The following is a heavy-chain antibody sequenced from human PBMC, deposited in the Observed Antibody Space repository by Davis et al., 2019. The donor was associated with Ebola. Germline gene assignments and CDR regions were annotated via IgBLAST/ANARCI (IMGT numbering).Heavy chain of an antibody. D-gene: IGHD5-18*01. J-gene: IGHJ3*02. CDR2: IIPMFGTT. CDR1: GGTFSTYT. V-gene: IGHV1-69*13. CDR3: ASLTGGYSYGYDSFDI. Sequence: SVKVSCKASGGTFSTYTISWVRQAPGQGLEWMGGIIPMFGTTTYTQKFQGRVTITADESTSTAYMGLSSLRSEDTAVYYCASLTGGYSYGYDSFDIWGQGTMVTVSS.